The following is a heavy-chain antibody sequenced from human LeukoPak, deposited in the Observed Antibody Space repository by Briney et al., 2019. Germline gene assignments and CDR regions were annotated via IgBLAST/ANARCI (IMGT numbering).Heavy chain of an antibody. V-gene: IGHV1-2*02. CDR3: ARTDCSGGSCYGG. J-gene: IGHJ4*02. D-gene: IGHD2-15*01. CDR2: INPNSGGT. CDR1: GYTFTGYY. Sequence: ASVKVSCKASGYTFTGYYMHWVRQAPGQGLEWMGWINPNSGGTNYAQKVQGRVTMTRDTSISTAYMELSRLRSDDTAVYYCARTDCSGGSCYGGWGQGTLVTVSS.